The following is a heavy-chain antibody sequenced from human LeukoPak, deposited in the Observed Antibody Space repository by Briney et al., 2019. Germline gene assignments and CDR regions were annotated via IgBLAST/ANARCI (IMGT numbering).Heavy chain of an antibody. J-gene: IGHJ4*02. CDR3: ARDYGDYVGLTFGY. V-gene: IGHV1-18*01. Sequence: ASVNVSCKASGYTFTSYGISWVRQAPGQGLEWMGWISAYNGNTNNAQKLQGRVTMTTDTSTSTAYMELRSLRSDDTAVYYCARDYGDYVGLTFGYWGQGTLVTVSS. CDR1: GYTFTSYG. CDR2: ISAYNGNT. D-gene: IGHD4-17*01.